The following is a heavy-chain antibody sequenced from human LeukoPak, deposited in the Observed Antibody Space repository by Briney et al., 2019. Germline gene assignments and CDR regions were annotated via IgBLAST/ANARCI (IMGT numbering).Heavy chain of an antibody. J-gene: IGHJ5*02. Sequence: ASETLSLTCTVSGGSISSYYWSWIRQPAGKGLEWIGRIYTSGSTNYNPSLKSRVTMSVDTSKNQFSLKLSSVTAADTAVYYCARAGYDSSGYPFFFDPWGQGTLVTVSS. V-gene: IGHV4-4*07. D-gene: IGHD3-22*01. CDR2: IYTSGST. CDR1: GGSISSYY. CDR3: ARAGYDSSGYPFFFDP.